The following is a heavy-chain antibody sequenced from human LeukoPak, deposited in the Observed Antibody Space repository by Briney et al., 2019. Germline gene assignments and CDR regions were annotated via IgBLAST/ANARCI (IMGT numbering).Heavy chain of an antibody. CDR1: GYTFTGYY. J-gene: IGHJ5*02. V-gene: IGHV1-2*02. D-gene: IGHD2-2*01. CDR3: ARNGQLLSGGNWFDP. CDR2: INPNNGDT. Sequence: GASVKVSCKASGYTFTGYYMHWVRQAPGQGLEWMGWINPNNGDTKYAQKFHDRVTMTRDTSLTTAYMELTRLTSDDTAFYYCARNGQLLSGGNWFDPWGQGALVTVSS.